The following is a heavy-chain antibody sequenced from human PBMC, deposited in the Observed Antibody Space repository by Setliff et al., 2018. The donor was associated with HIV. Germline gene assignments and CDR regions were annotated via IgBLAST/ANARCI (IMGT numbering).Heavy chain of an antibody. J-gene: IGHJ5*02. CDR2: IIPIFGTR. CDR1: GGTFSSYG. CDR3: ATVGRSVTGP. D-gene: IGHD6-19*01. V-gene: IGHV1-69*13. Sequence: ASVKVSCKASGGTFSSYGISWVRQAPGQGLEWIGGIIPIFGTRNYAQKFQGRVTITADESTNTAHMELNSLRSIDTAMYYCATVGRSVTGPWGQGTLVTVSS.